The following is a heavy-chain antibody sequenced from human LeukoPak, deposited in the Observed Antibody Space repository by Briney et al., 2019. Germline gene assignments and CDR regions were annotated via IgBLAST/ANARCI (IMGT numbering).Heavy chain of an antibody. V-gene: IGHV4-39*02. CDR2: IYYSGST. J-gene: IGHJ5*02. CDR1: GGSISSSSYY. Sequence: SETLSLTCTVSGGSISSSSYYWGWIRQPPGQGLEWIGSIYYSGSTYYNPSLKSRVTISVDTSKNQFSLKLTSVTAADTAVFYCARESGYYDVLTGYYNQNWFDPWGQGTLVTVSS. CDR3: ARESGYYDVLTGYYNQNWFDP. D-gene: IGHD3-9*01.